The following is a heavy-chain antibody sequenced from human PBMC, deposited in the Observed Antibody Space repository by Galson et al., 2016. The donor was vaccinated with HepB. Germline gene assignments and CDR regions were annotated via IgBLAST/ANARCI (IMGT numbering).Heavy chain of an antibody. V-gene: IGHV3-23*01. CDR3: AKFASGTYYLDSFDY. J-gene: IGHJ4*02. CDR1: GFTFRSYA. CDR2: LSGSGGST. D-gene: IGHD3-10*01. Sequence: SLRLSCAASGFTFRSYATTWVRQAPGKGLEWVSTLSGSGGSTYHADYVKGRFTISRDNSKNTVYLQMNSLRAEDTAVYYCAKFASGTYYLDSFDYWGQGTLVTASS.